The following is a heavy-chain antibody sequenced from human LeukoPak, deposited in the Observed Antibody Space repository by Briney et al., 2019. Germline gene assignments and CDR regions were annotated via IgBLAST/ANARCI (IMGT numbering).Heavy chain of an antibody. V-gene: IGHV1-24*01. J-gene: IGHJ4*02. Sequence: ASVKVSCKVSGYTLTELSMHWVRQAPGKGLEWMGGFDPEDGETIYVQKFQGRVTMTEDTSTDTAYMELSSLRSEDTAVYYCATGFNWGLYEGQYFDYWGQGTLVTVSS. CDR2: FDPEDGET. CDR1: GYTLTELS. D-gene: IGHD7-27*01. CDR3: ATGFNWGLYEGQYFDY.